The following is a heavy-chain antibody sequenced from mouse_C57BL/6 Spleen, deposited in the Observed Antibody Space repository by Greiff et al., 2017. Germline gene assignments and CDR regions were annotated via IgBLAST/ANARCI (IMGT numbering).Heavy chain of an antibody. J-gene: IGHJ4*01. CDR3: ARDDYDEGYYAMDY. Sequence: EVKLVESGGGLVKPGGSLKLSCAASGFTFSDYGMHWVRQAPEKGLEWVAYISSGSSTIYYADTVKGRFTISRDNAKNTLFLQMTSLRSEDTAMYYCARDDYDEGYYAMDYWGQGTSVTVSS. CDR2: ISSGSSTI. V-gene: IGHV5-17*01. D-gene: IGHD2-4*01. CDR1: GFTFSDYG.